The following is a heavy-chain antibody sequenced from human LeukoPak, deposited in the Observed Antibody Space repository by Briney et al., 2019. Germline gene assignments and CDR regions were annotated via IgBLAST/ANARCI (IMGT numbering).Heavy chain of an antibody. J-gene: IGHJ4*02. D-gene: IGHD3-16*02. Sequence: ASVKVSCKAFGFTFTSSAVQWVRQARGQRLEWIGRIVVGSGNTNYAQKFQERVTITRDMSTSTAYMELSSLRSEDTAVYYCARIRYSGPLKYYFDYWGQGTLVTVSS. V-gene: IGHV1-58*01. CDR1: GFTFTSSA. CDR2: IVVGSGNT. CDR3: ARIRYSGPLKYYFDY.